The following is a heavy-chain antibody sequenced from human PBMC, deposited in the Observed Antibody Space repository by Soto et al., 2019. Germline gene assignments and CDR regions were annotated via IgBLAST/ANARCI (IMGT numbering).Heavy chain of an antibody. J-gene: IGHJ4*02. Sequence: QVQLVKLGVEVKKPGASVKFSGKASGYTFTSYDINWVRRATGQGLEWMGWRNPKSGNTGYAQKFKGRVTMTRNTSISTAYMELSSLRSEDTAVYYCARERSGTPDYWGQGTLVTVSS. D-gene: IGHD1-1*01. CDR2: RNPKSGNT. CDR1: GYTFTSYD. V-gene: IGHV1-8*01. CDR3: ARERSGTPDY.